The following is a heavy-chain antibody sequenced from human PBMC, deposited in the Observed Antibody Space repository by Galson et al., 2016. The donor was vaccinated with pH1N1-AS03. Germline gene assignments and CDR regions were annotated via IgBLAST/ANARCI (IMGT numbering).Heavy chain of an antibody. CDR1: GYTISRYY. CDR3: ATYGSGSRGGFDY. V-gene: IGHV1-46*01. CDR2: IGPSIGST. D-gene: IGHD3-10*01. J-gene: IGHJ4*02. Sequence: SVKVSCKASGYTISRYYMHWMRQAPGQGPEWMGVIGPSIGSTTYAQKFQGRVTMTGDTATTTAYMELSSLRSDDTAVYYCATYGSGSRGGFDYWGQGALITVSS.